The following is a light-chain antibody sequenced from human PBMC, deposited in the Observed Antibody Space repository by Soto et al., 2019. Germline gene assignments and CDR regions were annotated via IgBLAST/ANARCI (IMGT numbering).Light chain of an antibody. J-gene: IGKJ2*01. V-gene: IGKV1-5*01. CDR3: QQYNSYSLF. CDR1: QSISNW. CDR2: GAS. Sequence: DIQMTQSPSTLSASVGDRVTITCRASQSISNWLAWYQQKPGKAPKLLIYGASSLESGVPSRFSGSGSGTEFTPTISNLQPDDFATYYCQQYNSYSLFFGQGTKLEIK.